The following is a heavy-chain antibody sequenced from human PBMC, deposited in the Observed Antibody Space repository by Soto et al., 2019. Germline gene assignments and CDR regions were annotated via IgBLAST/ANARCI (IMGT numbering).Heavy chain of an antibody. CDR1: GGSISSAAYC. J-gene: IGHJ5*02. CDR3: ARSINP. CDR2: IYDGGTT. V-gene: IGHV4-30-4*01. D-gene: IGHD3-10*01. Sequence: PSETLSLTCTVSGGSISSAAYCWSWIRQSPDKGLEWIGHIYDGGTTYSSPSLKGRVTISADTPKTQFSLKLSSVTAADTAVYYCARSINPWGQGTLVTVSS.